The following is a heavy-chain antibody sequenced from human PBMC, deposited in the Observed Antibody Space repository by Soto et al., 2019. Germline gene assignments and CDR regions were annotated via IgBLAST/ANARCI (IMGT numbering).Heavy chain of an antibody. CDR2: ISAYNGKT. CDR3: ARRPRDRAPDF. J-gene: IGHJ4*02. D-gene: IGHD3-22*01. Sequence: QVQLVQSGAEVKKPGASVKVSCEASGYTFNSYGITWVRQAPGQGLEWIGWISAYNGKTNYAQNLQGRGTMTTDTSTSTAHMELRSLIFDDTAVYFCARRPRDRAPDFWGQGTLVTVSS. V-gene: IGHV1-18*01. CDR1: GYTFNSYG.